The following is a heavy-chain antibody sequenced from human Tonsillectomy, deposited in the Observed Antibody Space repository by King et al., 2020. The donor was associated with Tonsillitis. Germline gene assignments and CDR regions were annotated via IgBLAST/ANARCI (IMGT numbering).Heavy chain of an antibody. J-gene: IGHJ4*02. V-gene: IGHV4-38-2*02. Sequence: VQLQESGPGLVQPSETLSLTCAVSGYSISSGYYWGWIRQPPGKGLEWIGIISHSGSTYYNPSLKSRVTISIDTSKNQFSLKLISVTAADTAVYYCARDAYDSGSPSDSWGQGTLVTVSS. CDR1: GYSISSGYY. D-gene: IGHD3-10*01. CDR3: ARDAYDSGSPSDS. CDR2: ISHSGST.